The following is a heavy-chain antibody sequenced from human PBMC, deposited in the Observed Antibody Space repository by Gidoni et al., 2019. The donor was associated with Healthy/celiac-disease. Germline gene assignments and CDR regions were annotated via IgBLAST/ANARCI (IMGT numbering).Heavy chain of an antibody. V-gene: IGHV1-46*03. CDR1: GYTFTSYY. Sequence: QVQLVQSGAELKKPGASVKVSCKASGYTFTSYYMHWVRQAPGQGLEWMGIINPSGGSTSYAQKFQGRVTMTRDTSTSTVYMELSSLRSEDTAVYYCARTSSWFGESMPEDYWGQGTLVTVSS. CDR3: ARTSSWFGESMPEDY. J-gene: IGHJ4*02. CDR2: INPSGGST. D-gene: IGHD3-10*01.